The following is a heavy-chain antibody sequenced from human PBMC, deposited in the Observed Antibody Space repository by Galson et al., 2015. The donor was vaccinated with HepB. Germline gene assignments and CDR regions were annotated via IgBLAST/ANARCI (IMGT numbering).Heavy chain of an antibody. V-gene: IGHV3-21*01. CDR2: ISSSSSYI. J-gene: IGHJ4*02. D-gene: IGHD3-16*02. Sequence: SLRLSCAASGFTFSSYSMNWVRQAPGKGLEWASSISSSSSYIYYADSVKGRFTISRDNSKNTLYLQMNSLRAEDTAVYYCARDQYYDYVWGSYRFHSWYYFDYWGQGTLVTVSS. CDR1: GFTFSSYS. CDR3: ARDQYYDYVWGSYRFHSWYYFDY.